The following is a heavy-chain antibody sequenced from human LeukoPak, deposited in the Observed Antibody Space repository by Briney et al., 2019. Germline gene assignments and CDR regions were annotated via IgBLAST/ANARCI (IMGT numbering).Heavy chain of an antibody. J-gene: IGHJ4*02. CDR2: IIPIFGTA. D-gene: IGHD3-10*01. CDR1: GYTFTSYG. Sequence: SVKVSCKASGYTFTSYGISWVRQAPGQGLEWMGGIIPIFGTANYAQKFQGRVTITADESTSTAYMELSSLRSEDTAVYYCAQGSMVRGPNAPFDYWGQGTLVTVSS. V-gene: IGHV1-69*13. CDR3: AQGSMVRGPNAPFDY.